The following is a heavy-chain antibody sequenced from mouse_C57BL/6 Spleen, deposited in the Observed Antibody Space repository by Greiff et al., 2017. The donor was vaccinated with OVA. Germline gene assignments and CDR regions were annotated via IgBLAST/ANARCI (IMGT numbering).Heavy chain of an antibody. CDR3: ARDGNYAFDY. CDR2: ISDGRSYT. D-gene: IGHD2-1*01. Sequence: EVMLVESGGGLVKPGGSLKLSCAASGFTFSSYAMSWVRPTPGKRLEWVATISDGRSYTYYPDNVKGRFTISRDNAKNTLYLQMSHLKSEDTAMYYCARDGNYAFDYWGQGTTLTVSS. CDR1: GFTFSSYA. J-gene: IGHJ2*01. V-gene: IGHV5-4*01.